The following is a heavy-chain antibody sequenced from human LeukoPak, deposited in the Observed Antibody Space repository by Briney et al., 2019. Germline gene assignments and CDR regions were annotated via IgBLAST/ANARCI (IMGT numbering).Heavy chain of an antibody. D-gene: IGHD6-13*01. CDR2: IYDDNT. CDR3: ARNNWYSSSWYEGYFDY. V-gene: IGHV3-23*01. J-gene: IGHJ4*02. Sequence: GGSLRLSCAASGFTVSAYAMAWVRQAPGKGLEWVSTIYDDNTYYADSVKGRFAISTDNSKNTLYLQMNSLRAEDTAVYYCARNNWYSSSWYEGYFDYWGQGTLVTVSS. CDR1: GFTVSAYA.